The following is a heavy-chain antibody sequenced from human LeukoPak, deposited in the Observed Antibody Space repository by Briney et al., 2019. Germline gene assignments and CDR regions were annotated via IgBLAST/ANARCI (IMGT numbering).Heavy chain of an antibody. CDR2: INSDGSWA. D-gene: IGHD2-2*01. CDR3: VSFYETY. J-gene: IGHJ4*02. Sequence: GGSLRLSCAASGNYWIHWVRQAPGKGLVWVSHINSDGSWASYADSVKGRFTISKDNAKNTVYLQMNNLRAEDTAVYYCVSFYETYWGRGTLVTVSS. CDR1: GNYW. V-gene: IGHV3-74*01.